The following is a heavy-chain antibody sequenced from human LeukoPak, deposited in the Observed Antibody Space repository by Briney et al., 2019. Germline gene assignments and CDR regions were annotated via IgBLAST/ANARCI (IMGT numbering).Heavy chain of an antibody. CDR1: GGSISSSSYY. V-gene: IGHV4-39*01. CDR2: IYYSGST. J-gene: IGHJ4*01. Sequence: SETLSLTCTVSGGSISSSSYYWGWIRQPPGKGLGWIGSIYYSGSTYYNPSLKSRVTISVDTSKNQFSLKMTSVTAADTAVYHCATFITASAGWSYWGHGILVTVSS. CDR3: ATFITASAGWSY. D-gene: IGHD6-13*01.